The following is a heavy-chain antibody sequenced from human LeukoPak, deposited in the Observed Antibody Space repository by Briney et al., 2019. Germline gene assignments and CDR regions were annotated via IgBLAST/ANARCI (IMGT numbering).Heavy chain of an antibody. J-gene: IGHJ5*02. CDR3: ARRRATMVRGVRSNGFDP. D-gene: IGHD3-10*01. CDR2: MNPNSGNT. V-gene: IGHV1-8*03. CDR1: GYTFTTYD. Sequence: ASGKVSSKASGYTFTTYDINWMRQATAQGLEWMGWMNPNSGNTGYAQKFQGRVTITRNTSISTAYMELSSLRSEDTAVYYCARRRATMVRGVRSNGFDPWGQGTLVTVSS.